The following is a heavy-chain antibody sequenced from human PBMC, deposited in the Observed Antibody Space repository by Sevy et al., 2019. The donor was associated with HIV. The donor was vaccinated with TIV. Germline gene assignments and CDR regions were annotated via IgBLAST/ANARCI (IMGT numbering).Heavy chain of an antibody. V-gene: IGHV6-1*01. CDR1: GDSVSSNSAA. CDR2: TYYRSKWYN. D-gene: IGHD5-18*01. CDR3: ARDTAYLFDY. J-gene: IGHJ4*02. Sequence: SQTLSLTCAISGDSVSSNSAAWNWIRQSPSRGLEWLGRTYYRSKWYNNYALSVRSRITINPDTSKNQFSLQLNSVTPEDTALYFCARDTAYLFDYWGQGTLVTVSS.